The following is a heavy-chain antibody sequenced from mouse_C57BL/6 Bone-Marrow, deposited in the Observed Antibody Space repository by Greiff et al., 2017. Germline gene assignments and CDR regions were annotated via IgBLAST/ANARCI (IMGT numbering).Heavy chain of an antibody. CDR3: AGGSTMVTT. D-gene: IGHD2-1*01. CDR2: IWTGGGT. J-gene: IGHJ3*01. CDR1: GFSLTSYA. V-gene: IGHV2-9-1*01. Sequence: VKLQESGPGLVAPSQSLSITCTVSGFSLTSYAISWVRQPPGKGLEWLGVIWTGGGTNYNSALKSRLSISKDNSKSQVFLKMNRLQTDDTARYYCAGGSTMVTTWGQGTLVTVSA.